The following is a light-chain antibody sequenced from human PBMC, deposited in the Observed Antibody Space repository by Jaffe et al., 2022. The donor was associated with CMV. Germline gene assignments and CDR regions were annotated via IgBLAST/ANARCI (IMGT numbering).Light chain of an antibody. Sequence: EIVMTQSPDTLSVSPGERATLSCRASQSVSSNLAWFQQKPGQAPRLLIYGAATRASGIPARFSGSGFGTEFTLTISSLQSEDFAVYYCQQYNKWPRTFGQGTKVEIK. J-gene: IGKJ1*01. V-gene: IGKV3-15*01. CDR2: GAA. CDR1: QSVSSN. CDR3: QQYNKWPRT.